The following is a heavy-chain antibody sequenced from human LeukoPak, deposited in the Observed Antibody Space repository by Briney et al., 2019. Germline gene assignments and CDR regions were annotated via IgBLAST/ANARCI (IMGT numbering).Heavy chain of an antibody. V-gene: IGHV4-34*01. CDR3: AREHYNSDFDY. CDR2: INHSGST. CDR1: GGSFSGYY. Sequence: PSETLSLTCAVYGGSFSGYYWSWIRQPPGKGLEWIGEINHSGSTNYNPSLKSRVTISVDTSKNQFSLKLSSVTAADTAVYYCAREHYNSDFDYWGQGTLVTVSS. J-gene: IGHJ4*02. D-gene: IGHD5-24*01.